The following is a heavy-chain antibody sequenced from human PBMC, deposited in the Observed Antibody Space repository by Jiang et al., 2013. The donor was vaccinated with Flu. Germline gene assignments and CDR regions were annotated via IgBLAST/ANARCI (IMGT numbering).Heavy chain of an antibody. Sequence: LLKPSETLSLTCAVSGYSISSGYYWGWIRQPPGKGLEWIGTIYHSGSTYYNPSLKSRVTISVDTSKNQFSLRLSSVTAADTAVYYCATYDSTSGCGSWGQGILVTVSS. J-gene: IGHJ5*02. CDR1: GYSISSGYY. V-gene: IGHV4-38-2*01. D-gene: IGHD3-22*01. CDR2: IYHSGST. CDR3: ATYDSTSGCGS.